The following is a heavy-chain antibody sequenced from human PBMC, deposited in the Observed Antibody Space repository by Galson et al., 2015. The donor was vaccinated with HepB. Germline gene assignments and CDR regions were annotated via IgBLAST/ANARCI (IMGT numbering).Heavy chain of an antibody. Sequence: SVKVSCKASGYIFTSKGISWVRQAPGQGLEWMGWISTNSGDTNYAQKFQGRVTMTTDTSTSTAYMELGSLRSDDTAVYYCARDVDHRFDHWGQGTLVTVSS. CDR1: GYIFTSKG. J-gene: IGHJ4*02. V-gene: IGHV1-18*01. CDR3: ARDVDHRFDH. CDR2: ISTNSGDT.